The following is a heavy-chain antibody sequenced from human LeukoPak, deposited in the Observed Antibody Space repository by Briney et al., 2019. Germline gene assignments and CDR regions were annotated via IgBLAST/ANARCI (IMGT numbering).Heavy chain of an antibody. V-gene: IGHV1-18*01. Sequence: ASVKVSCKASGYTFTSYGISWVRQAPGQGLEWMGWISAYNGNTNYAQKLQGRVTMTTDTSTSTAYMELRSLRSDDTAVYYCARDRRGRVVPAAVSFDPWGQGTLVTVSS. J-gene: IGHJ5*02. CDR1: GYTFTSYG. CDR2: ISAYNGNT. CDR3: ARDRRGRVVPAAVSFDP. D-gene: IGHD2-2*01.